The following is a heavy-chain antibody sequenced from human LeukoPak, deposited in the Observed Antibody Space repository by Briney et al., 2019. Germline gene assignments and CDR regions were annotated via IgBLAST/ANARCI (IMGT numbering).Heavy chain of an antibody. J-gene: IGHJ5*02. CDR2: IYYSGST. CDR1: GGSISSYY. V-gene: IGHV4-59*08. Sequence: SETLSLTCTVSGGSISSYYWSWIRQPPGKGLEWIGYIYYSGSTNYNPSLKSRVTISVDTSKNQFSLKLSSVTAADTAVYYCASSTRYSSSWYPFDPWGQGTLVTVSS. D-gene: IGHD6-13*01. CDR3: ASSTRYSSSWYPFDP.